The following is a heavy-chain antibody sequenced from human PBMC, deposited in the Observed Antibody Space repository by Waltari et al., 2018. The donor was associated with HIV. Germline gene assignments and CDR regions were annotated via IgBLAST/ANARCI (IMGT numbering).Heavy chain of an antibody. Sequence: VQLVEPGGGVVQPGGCRRPSCGASGFSVTLYGILWVRQAPGKGLEWGAVISPDGSVKFFGDSVKGRVTISRDNSKNTVNLQMHSLRVNDTATYFCVKDGCSSGWCFDYWGQGTLVTVSS. CDR3: VKDGCSSGWCFDY. CDR2: ISPDGSVK. J-gene: IGHJ4*02. D-gene: IGHD6-19*01. CDR1: GFSVTLYG. V-gene: IGHV3-30*18.